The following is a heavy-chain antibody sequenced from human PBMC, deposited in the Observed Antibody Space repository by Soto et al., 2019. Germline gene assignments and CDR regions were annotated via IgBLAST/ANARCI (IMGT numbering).Heavy chain of an antibody. CDR2: IKQDGSEK. D-gene: IGHD6-6*01. CDR1: GFTFSSYW. CDR3: ASYSSSSSNFDY. J-gene: IGHJ4*02. V-gene: IGHV3-7*01. Sequence: EVQLVESGGGLVQPGGSLRLSCAASGFTFSSYWMSWVRQAPGKGREWVANIKQDGSEKYYVDSVKGRFTISRDNAKNSLYLQMNSLRAEDTAVYYCASYSSSSSNFDYWGQGTLVTVSS.